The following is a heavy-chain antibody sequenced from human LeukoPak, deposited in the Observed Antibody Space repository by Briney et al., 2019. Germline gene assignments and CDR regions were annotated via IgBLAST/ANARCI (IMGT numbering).Heavy chain of an antibody. CDR3: ARGVAAAGTDWFDP. Sequence: SETLSLTCAVSGGSISSSNWWSWVRPPPGKGLEWIGEIYHSGSTNYNPSLKSRVTISVDTSKNQFSLKLSSVTAADTAVYYCARGVAAAGTDWFDPWGQGTLVTVSS. CDR1: GGSISSSNW. V-gene: IGHV4-4*02. D-gene: IGHD6-13*01. CDR2: IYHSGST. J-gene: IGHJ5*02.